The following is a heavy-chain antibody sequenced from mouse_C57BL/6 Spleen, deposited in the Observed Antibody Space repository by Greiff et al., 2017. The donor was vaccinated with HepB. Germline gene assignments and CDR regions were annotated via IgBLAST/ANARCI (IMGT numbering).Heavy chain of an antibody. V-gene: IGHV1-15*01. CDR1: GYTFTDYE. CDR2: IDPETGGT. Sequence: VQLQQSGAELVRPGASVTLSCKASGYTFTDYEMHWVKQTPVHGLEWIGAIDPETGGTAYNQKFKGKAILTADKSSSPAYMELRSLTSEDSAVYYCTRGGRDYWGQGTTLTVSS. J-gene: IGHJ2*01. CDR3: TRGGRDY.